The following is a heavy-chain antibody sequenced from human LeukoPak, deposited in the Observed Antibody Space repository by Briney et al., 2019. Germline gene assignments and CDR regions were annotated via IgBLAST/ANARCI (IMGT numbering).Heavy chain of an antibody. Sequence: PGVSLRLFCRAWGLTLNSYFMHWLRHARGKGRVGVSCINSDGCSTSYADSVKGRFTISRDNAKNTLYLQMNSLRAEDTAVYYCARDPTTQSFDYWGQGTLVTVSS. J-gene: IGHJ4*02. V-gene: IGHV3-74*01. D-gene: IGHD4-11*01. CDR1: GLTLNSYF. CDR2: INSDGCST. CDR3: ARDPTTQSFDY.